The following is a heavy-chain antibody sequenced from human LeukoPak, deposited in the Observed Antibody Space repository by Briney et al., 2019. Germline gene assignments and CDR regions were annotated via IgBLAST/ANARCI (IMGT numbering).Heavy chain of an antibody. D-gene: IGHD2-2*01. CDR1: GFTFSNYG. V-gene: IGHV3-23*01. Sequence: GGSLRLSCAASGFTFSNYGMSWVREAPGKGVEWGSTISGSGSATYNAGSVKGRFTTSRDNSNNTLYLQMNSLRAEDTAVYYCAKTEAPAAIRAGSDYWGQGTLVIVSS. CDR2: ISGSGSAT. J-gene: IGHJ4*02. CDR3: AKTEAPAAIRAGSDY.